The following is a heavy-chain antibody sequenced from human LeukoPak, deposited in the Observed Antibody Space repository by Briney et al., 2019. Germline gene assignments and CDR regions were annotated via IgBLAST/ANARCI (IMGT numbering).Heavy chain of an antibody. J-gene: IGHJ4*02. CDR2: FHYSGNT. CDR1: GGSISNGNYY. D-gene: IGHD3-3*01. Sequence: SEILSLTCTVSGGSISNGNYYWVWIRQAPGKGLEWIGSFHYSGNTYYNASLKSRVTISVDTSKNQFSLKLSSVTAADTAIYYCQSRYLEWLLEYWGQGTLVTVSS. CDR3: QSRYLEWLLEY. V-gene: IGHV4-39*01.